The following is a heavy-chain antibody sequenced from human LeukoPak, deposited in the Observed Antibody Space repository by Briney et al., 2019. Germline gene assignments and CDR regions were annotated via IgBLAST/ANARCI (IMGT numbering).Heavy chain of an antibody. Sequence: GGSLRLSCAASGFTFCSYSMNWVRQAPGKGLEWVSSISSSSSYIYYADSVKGRFTISRDNAKNSLYLQMNSLRAEDTAVYYCAREEYSGSYYFDYWGQGTLVTVSS. D-gene: IGHD1-26*01. J-gene: IGHJ4*02. CDR2: ISSSSSYI. CDR1: GFTFCSYS. CDR3: AREEYSGSYYFDY. V-gene: IGHV3-21*01.